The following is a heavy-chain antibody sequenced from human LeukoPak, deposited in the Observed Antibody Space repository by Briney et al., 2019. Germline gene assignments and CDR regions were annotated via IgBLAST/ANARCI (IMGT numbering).Heavy chain of an antibody. J-gene: IGHJ3*02. CDR3: ARVRYSGVGGRFDAFDI. D-gene: IGHD1-26*01. CDR1: GFTFGEYA. CDR2: IRSKPYGGTT. Sequence: GGSLRLSCTASGFTFGEYAVSWFRRAPGKGLEWVGFIRSKPYGGTTESAASVKGRFSISRDDSEGIAHLQMNSLKTEDTAVYYCARVRYSGVGGRFDAFDIWGQGTMVTVSS. V-gene: IGHV3-49*03.